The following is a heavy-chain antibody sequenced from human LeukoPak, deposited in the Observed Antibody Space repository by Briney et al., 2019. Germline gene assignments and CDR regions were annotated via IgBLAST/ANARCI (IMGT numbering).Heavy chain of an antibody. Sequence: QPGASLILSCTASGFTLTTYAMSWVRQAPGKGLEWVSTVSIGGSTTFYADSVKGRFTISRDSSKNTLYLQMNSLKAEDTAIYYCAKGFSGSYSIFDCWGQGTLVTVSS. D-gene: IGHD1-26*01. CDR3: AKGFSGSYSIFDC. CDR1: GFTLTTYA. V-gene: IGHV3-23*01. J-gene: IGHJ4*02. CDR2: VSIGGSTT.